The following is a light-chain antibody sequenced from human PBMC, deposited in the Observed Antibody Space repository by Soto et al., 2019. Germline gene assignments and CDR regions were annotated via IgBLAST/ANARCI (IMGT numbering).Light chain of an antibody. J-gene: IGLJ1*01. CDR1: SGHSSYA. Sequence: QHVLTQSPSASASLGASVKLTCTLSSGHSSYAIAWHQQQPEKGPRYLMKLNSDGSHSKGDGIPDRFSGSSSGAERYLIISSLQSEDEADYYCQTWGSGIHVFGTGTKGTVL. V-gene: IGLV4-69*01. CDR2: LNSDGSH. CDR3: QTWGSGIHV.